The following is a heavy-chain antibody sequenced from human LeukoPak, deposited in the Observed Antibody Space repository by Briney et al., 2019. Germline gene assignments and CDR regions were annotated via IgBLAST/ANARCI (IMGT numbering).Heavy chain of an antibody. CDR3: AREATTVTIFDY. CDR1: GFTFSSYS. CDR2: ISSSSSYI. J-gene: IGHJ4*02. Sequence: PGGSLRLSCAASGFTFSSYSMNWVRQAPGKGLEWVSSISSSSSYIYYADSVKGRFTISRDNAKNSLYLQMNSLRAEDTAVYYCAREATTVTIFDYWGQGTLVTASS. V-gene: IGHV3-21*01. D-gene: IGHD4-17*01.